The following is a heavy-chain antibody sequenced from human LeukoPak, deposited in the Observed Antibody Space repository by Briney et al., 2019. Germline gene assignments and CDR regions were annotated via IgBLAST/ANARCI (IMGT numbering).Heavy chain of an antibody. J-gene: IGHJ1*01. V-gene: IGHV4-31*03. D-gene: IGHD3-10*01. CDR1: GVSISTGTYY. Sequence: SETLSLTCTVSGVSISTGTYYWIWLRQHPGKGLEWIGYIYYSGSTYYNPSLKSRPIMSVDTSKNQFSLRLTSMTAADTAVYYCARDPEYQLWGQGTLVTVSS. CDR3: ARDPEYQL. CDR2: IYYSGST.